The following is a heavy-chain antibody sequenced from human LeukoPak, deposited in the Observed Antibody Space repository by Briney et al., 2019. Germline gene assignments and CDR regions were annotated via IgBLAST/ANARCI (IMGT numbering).Heavy chain of an antibody. V-gene: IGHV4-59*01. J-gene: IGHJ4*02. D-gene: IGHD2-2*01. CDR1: GGSFSGYY. Sequence: SETLSLTCAVYGGSFSGYYWSWIRQPPGKGLEWIGYIYYSGSTYYNPSLKSRVTISVDTSNNQFSLKLNSVTAADTAVYCCAREHCSSTSCGTFDYWGQGTLVTVSS. CDR3: AREHCSSTSCGTFDY. CDR2: IYYSGST.